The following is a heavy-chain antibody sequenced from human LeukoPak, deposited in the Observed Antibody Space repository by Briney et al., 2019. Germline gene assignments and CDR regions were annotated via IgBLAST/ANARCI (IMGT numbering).Heavy chain of an antibody. CDR3: TRGYGPSMLDA. V-gene: IGHV1-2*02. CDR2: IDPKSGDT. Sequence: ASVKVSCKPSGYTFSANYIHWVRQAPGQGLEWMGWIDPKSGDTIYAQKFQGRATMTRDTSIKTVYLDVTRLTFDDTAVYYCTRGYGPSMLDAWGQGTLLTVP. D-gene: IGHD3-16*01. CDR1: GYTFSANY. J-gene: IGHJ5*02.